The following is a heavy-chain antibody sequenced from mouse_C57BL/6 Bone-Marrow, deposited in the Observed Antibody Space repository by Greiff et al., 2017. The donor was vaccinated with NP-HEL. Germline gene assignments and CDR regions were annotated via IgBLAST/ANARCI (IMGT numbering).Heavy chain of an antibody. D-gene: IGHD2-12*01. Sequence: VQLKESGPELVKPGASVKMSCKASGYTFTDYNMHWVKQSHGKSLEWIGYINPNNGGTSYNQKFKGKATLTVNKSSSTAYMELRSLTSEDSAVYYCARYYRRYFDVWGTGTTVTVSS. CDR2: INPNNGGT. CDR1: GYTFTDYN. J-gene: IGHJ1*03. CDR3: ARYYRRYFDV. V-gene: IGHV1-22*01.